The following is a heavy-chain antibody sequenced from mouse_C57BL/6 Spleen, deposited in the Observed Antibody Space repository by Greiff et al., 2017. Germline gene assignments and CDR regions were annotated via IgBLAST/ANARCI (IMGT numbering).Heavy chain of an antibody. CDR1: GFTFSDYY. CDR2: ISNGGGST. CDR3: ARQTPLLPRWAMDY. J-gene: IGHJ4*01. Sequence: VQLKESGGGLVQPGGSLKLSCAASGFTFSDYYMYWVRQTPEKRLEWVAYISNGGGSTYYPDTVKGRFTISRDNAKNTLYLQRSRLKSEDTAMYYCARQTPLLPRWAMDYWGQGTSVTVSS. V-gene: IGHV5-12*01. D-gene: IGHD1-1*02.